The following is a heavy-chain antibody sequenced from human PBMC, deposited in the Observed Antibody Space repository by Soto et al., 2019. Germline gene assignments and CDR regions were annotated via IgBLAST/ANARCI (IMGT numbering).Heavy chain of an antibody. V-gene: IGHV4-59*01. Sequence: SETLSLTCTVSGASISSYYWSWIRQPPGKALEWIGYIYYSGNTNYNPSLKSRVTISVDTSKTHFSLKLSSVTAADTAVYYCARGRPCDGYNSGHSDFALWGQGTMVTVSS. J-gene: IGHJ3*01. CDR1: GASISSYY. CDR2: IYYSGNT. CDR3: ARGRPCDGYNSGHSDFAL. D-gene: IGHD5-12*01.